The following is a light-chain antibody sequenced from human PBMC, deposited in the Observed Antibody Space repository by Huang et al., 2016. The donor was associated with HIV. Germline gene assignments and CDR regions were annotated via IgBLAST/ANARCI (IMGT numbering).Light chain of an antibody. J-gene: IGKJ1*01. CDR2: KLS. CDR1: QSLVYGDGNIY. CDR3: MQASHGAAT. Sequence: DVLLTQSPLSLPVTLGQPAFITCKSNQSLVYGDGNIYLNWFHQRPGHSPRRLIYKLSKRYSGVPDRFSAGGSGTDFTLGISEVEAEDVGDYYCMQASHGAATFGQGTRVDIK. V-gene: IGKV2-30*01.